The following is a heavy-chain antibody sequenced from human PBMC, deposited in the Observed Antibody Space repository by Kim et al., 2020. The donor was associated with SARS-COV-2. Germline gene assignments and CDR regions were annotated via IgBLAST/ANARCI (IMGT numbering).Heavy chain of an antibody. CDR2: IYYSGST. CDR1: GGSVSSGSYY. V-gene: IGHV4-61*01. J-gene: IGHJ6*02. Sequence: SETLSLTCTVSGGSVSSGSYYWSWIRQPPGKGLEWIGYIYYSGSTNYNPSLKSRVTISVDTSKNQFSLKLSSVTAADTAVYYCARADYYGSGSYYNVYGMDVWGQGTTVTVSS. D-gene: IGHD3-10*01. CDR3: ARADYYGSGSYYNVYGMDV.